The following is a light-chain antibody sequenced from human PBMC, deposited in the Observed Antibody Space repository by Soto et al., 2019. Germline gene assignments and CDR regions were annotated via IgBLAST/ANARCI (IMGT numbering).Light chain of an antibody. CDR2: GKS. J-gene: IGKJ2*01. CDR1: QSVSSSY. CDR3: QQYGSLPYT. V-gene: IGKV3-20*01. Sequence: ESVLTQSPGTLSLSPGERATLSCRASQSVSSSYLAWYQQKPGQAPRLLIYGKSSRATGIPDRFSGSGSGTDVTLTISRLEPEDFAVYSCQQYGSLPYTFGQGTKLEIK.